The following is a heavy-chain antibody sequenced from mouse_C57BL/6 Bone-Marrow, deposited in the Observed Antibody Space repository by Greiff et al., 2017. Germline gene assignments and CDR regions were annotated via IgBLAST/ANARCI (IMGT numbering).Heavy chain of an antibody. V-gene: IGHV1-50*01. J-gene: IGHJ2*01. CDR1: GYTFTSYW. Sequence: VQLQQPGAELVKPGASVKLSCKASGYTFTSYWMQWVKQRPGQGLEWIGEIDPSDSYTNYNQKFKGKATLTVDTSSSTAYMQLSSLTSEDSAVYYCARTYYGSSQFDYWGQGTTLTVSS. CDR3: ARTYYGSSQFDY. D-gene: IGHD1-1*01. CDR2: IDPSDSYT.